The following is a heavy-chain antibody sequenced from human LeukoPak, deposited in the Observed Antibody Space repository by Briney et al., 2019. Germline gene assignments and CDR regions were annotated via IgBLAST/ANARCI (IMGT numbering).Heavy chain of an antibody. CDR2: ISGSGGST. CDR1: GFTFSSYA. Sequence: GSLRLSCAASGFTFSSYAMSWVRQAPGKGLEWVSAISGSGGSTYYADSVKGRFTISRDNSKNTLHLQMNSLKTEDTALYYCARSRGFCGTTSCYHLDYWGQGTLVTVSS. V-gene: IGHV3-23*01. CDR3: ARSRGFCGTTSCYHLDY. D-gene: IGHD2-2*01. J-gene: IGHJ4*02.